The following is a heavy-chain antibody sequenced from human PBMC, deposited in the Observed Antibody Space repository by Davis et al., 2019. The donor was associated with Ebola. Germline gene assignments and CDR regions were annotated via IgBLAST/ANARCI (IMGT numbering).Heavy chain of an antibody. D-gene: IGHD3-16*01. J-gene: IGHJ4*02. V-gene: IGHV7-4-1*02. Sequence: ASVKLSCKASGYPFTDFAINWLRQAPGQRFEWLGWITTNTASPTYARGFSERFVFSLDTSVDTAFLQINNLRAEDTAIYYCARGMGELALNWGQGTLVTVSS. CDR1: GYPFTDFA. CDR3: ARGMGELALN. CDR2: ITTNTASP.